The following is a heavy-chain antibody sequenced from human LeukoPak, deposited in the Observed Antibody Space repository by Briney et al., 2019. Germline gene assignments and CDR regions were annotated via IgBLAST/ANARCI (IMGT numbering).Heavy chain of an antibody. V-gene: IGHV4-38-2*02. CDR1: GGSISSYY. J-gene: IGHJ4*02. CDR2: ICHSGST. CDR3: ARVGSSWYHDY. Sequence: SETLSLTCTVSGGSISSYYWGWVRQPPGKGLEWIGSICHSGSTYYDPSLKSRVTISVDTSKNQFSLKLSSVTAADTAVYYCARVGSSWYHDYWGQGTLVTVSS. D-gene: IGHD6-13*01.